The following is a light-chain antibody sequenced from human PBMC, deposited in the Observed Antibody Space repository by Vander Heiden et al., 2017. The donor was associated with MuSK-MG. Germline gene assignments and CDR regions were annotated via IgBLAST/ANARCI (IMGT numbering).Light chain of an antibody. Sequence: QSVLTQPPSVSGAPGQRVTISCTGSNSNIGAGYDVHWYQQLPGTAPNLLIFDNINRPSGVPDRFSGSNSGTSASLAITGLQAEDEADYYCQSYDSSLTASVFGTGTKVTVL. CDR3: QSYDSSLTASV. CDR2: DNI. CDR1: NSNIGAGYD. V-gene: IGLV1-40*01. J-gene: IGLJ1*01.